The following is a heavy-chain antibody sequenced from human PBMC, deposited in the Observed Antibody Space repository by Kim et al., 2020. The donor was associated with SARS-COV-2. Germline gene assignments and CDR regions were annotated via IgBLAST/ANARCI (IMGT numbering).Heavy chain of an antibody. D-gene: IGHD4-17*01. J-gene: IGHJ4*02. Sequence: SETLSLTCAVYGGSFSGYYWSWIRKPPGKGLEWIGEINHSGSTNYNPSLKSRVTISVDTSKNQFSLKLSSVTAADTAVYYCARGATVTTAHPYYFDYWGQGTLVTVSS. CDR3: ARGATVTTAHPYYFDY. CDR1: GGSFSGYY. V-gene: IGHV4-34*01. CDR2: INHSGST.